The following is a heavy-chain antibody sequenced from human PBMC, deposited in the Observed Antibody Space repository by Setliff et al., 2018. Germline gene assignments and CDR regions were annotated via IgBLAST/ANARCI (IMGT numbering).Heavy chain of an antibody. CDR3: VRDGSSPLDY. D-gene: IGHD3-10*01. CDR2: IYPGDSDT. J-gene: IGHJ4*02. Sequence: PGESLKISCKGSGYTFANYWIAWVRQMPGKGLEWMGLIYPGDSDTRYSPSFRGQVTISVDKSINTAYLQWSSLKASDSATYYCVRDGSSPLDYWGQGTLVTVSS. CDR1: GYTFANYW. V-gene: IGHV5-51*01.